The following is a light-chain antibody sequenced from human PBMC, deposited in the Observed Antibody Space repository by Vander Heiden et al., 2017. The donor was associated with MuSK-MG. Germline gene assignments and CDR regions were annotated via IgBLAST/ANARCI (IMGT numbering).Light chain of an antibody. J-gene: IGKJ5*01. Sequence: DIQMTQSPSSLSASVGDRVTITCRASQSISSYLNWYQQKPGKAPKLLIYAASSLQSGVPSRFSGSGSGTDFTLTISMLQPEDFATYYCQQSDSTPQTFGQGTRLEIK. CDR2: AAS. CDR1: QSISSY. CDR3: QQSDSTPQT. V-gene: IGKV1-39*01.